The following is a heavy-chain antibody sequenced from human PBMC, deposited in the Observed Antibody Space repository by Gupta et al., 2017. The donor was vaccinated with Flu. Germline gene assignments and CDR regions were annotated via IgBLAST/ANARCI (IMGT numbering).Heavy chain of an antibody. J-gene: IGHJ4*02. D-gene: IGHD3-22*01. V-gene: IGHV4-39*01. CDR3: ARSTRDYYDSSGYPQFINDY. Sequence: QLQLQESGPGLVKPSETLSLTCTVSGGSISSSSYYWGWIRQPPGKGLEWIGSIYYSGSTYYNPSLKSRVTISVDTSKNQFSLKLSSVTAADTAVYYCARSTRDYYDSSGYPQFINDYWGQGTLVTVSS. CDR2: IYYSGST. CDR1: GGSISSSSYY.